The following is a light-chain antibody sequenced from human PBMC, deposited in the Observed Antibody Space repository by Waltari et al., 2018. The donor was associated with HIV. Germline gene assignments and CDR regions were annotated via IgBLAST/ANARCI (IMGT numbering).Light chain of an antibody. Sequence: SYELTQPPSVSVSLGQMARITCSGEALPKKYAYWYQQKPGQFPVLVIYKDSERPSGIPERFSGSSSGTIVTLTISGVQAEDEADYYCLSADREVFGSGTKVTVL. J-gene: IGLJ6*01. V-gene: IGLV3-16*01. CDR2: KDS. CDR3: LSADREV. CDR1: ALPKKY.